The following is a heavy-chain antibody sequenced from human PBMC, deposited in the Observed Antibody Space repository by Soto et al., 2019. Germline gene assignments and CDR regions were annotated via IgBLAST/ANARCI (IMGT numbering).Heavy chain of an antibody. D-gene: IGHD2-21*02. CDR3: AGTILAYCGGDCYPHYGMDV. CDR2: IYYSGST. J-gene: IGHJ6*02. CDR1: GGSISSYY. V-gene: IGHV4-59*01. Sequence: QVQLQESGPGLVKPSETLSLTCTVSGGSISSYYWSWIRQPPGKGLEWIGYIYYSGSTNYNPSLKSRVTISVDTSKNQFSLKLSSVTAADTAVYYCAGTILAYCGGDCYPHYGMDVWGQGTTVTVSS.